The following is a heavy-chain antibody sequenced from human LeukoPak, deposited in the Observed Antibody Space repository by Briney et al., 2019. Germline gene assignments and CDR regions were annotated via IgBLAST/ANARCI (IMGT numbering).Heavy chain of an antibody. CDR3: ARAPTARIAVAGADY. V-gene: IGHV1-2*06. CDR1: GYTFTGYY. Sequence: GASVKVSCKASGYTFTGYYMHWVRQAPGQGLEWMGRINPNSGGTNYAQKFQGRVTMTRDTSISTAYMELSRLRSDDTAVYYCARAPTARIAVAGADYWGQGTLVTVSS. D-gene: IGHD6-19*01. J-gene: IGHJ4*02. CDR2: INPNSGGT.